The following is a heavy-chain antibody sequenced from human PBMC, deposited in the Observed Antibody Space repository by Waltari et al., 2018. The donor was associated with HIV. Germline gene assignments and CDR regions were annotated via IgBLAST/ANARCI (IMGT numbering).Heavy chain of an antibody. CDR1: VYTFNRFG. V-gene: IGHV1-18*01. CDR3: ARVDTTSYYDFWKGTLFYYYMDV. CDR2: ISTYTGEA. D-gene: IGHD3-3*01. J-gene: IGHJ6*03. Sequence: QVQLVQSGDEVKKPGASMKVSCKASVYTFNRFGIAWVRQAPGQGLEFMGWISTYTGEAKFAQKLQGRVTMTRDTSTSTGFLELRSLRSDDTAVYYCARVDTTSYYDFWKGTLFYYYMDVWGKGTTVTVSS.